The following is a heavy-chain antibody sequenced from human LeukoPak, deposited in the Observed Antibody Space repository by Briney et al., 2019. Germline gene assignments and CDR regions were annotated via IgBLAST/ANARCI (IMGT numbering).Heavy chain of an antibody. Sequence: SETLSLTCTVSGGSISSYYWSWIRQPPGKGLEWIGYIYYSGSTNYNPSPKSRVTISVDTSKNQFSLKLSSVTAADTAVYYCASSLGGYSYGYPLGYWGQGTLVTVSS. D-gene: IGHD5-18*01. V-gene: IGHV4-59*01. CDR1: GGSISSYY. CDR3: ASSLGGYSYGYPLGY. J-gene: IGHJ4*02. CDR2: IYYSGST.